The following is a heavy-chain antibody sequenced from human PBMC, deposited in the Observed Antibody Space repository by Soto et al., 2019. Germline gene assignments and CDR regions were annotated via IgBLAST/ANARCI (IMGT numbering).Heavy chain of an antibody. J-gene: IGHJ4*02. CDR1: GLNFRESW. CDR2: IKSGGAT. CDR3: AADLPGYSYPIDY. V-gene: IGHV3-15*07. Sequence: EVQLVESGGGLVKPGESLTLSCAASGLNFRESWMNWVRQAPGKGLEWVGRIKSGGATDYAAPVKGRFTISRDDTDYTVYLIINSLQSDDTALYYCAADLPGYSYPIDYWGQGTLVTVSS. D-gene: IGHD5-18*01.